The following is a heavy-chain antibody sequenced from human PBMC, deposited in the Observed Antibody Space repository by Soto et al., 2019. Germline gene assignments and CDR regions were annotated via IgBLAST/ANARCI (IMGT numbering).Heavy chain of an antibody. CDR1: GLSLTSTGVG. D-gene: IGHD1-1*01. CDR3: ASSGYGEHHYNGMGV. J-gene: IGHJ6*02. Sequence: SGPTLVNPTQTLTLTCTFSGLSLTSTGVGVGWIRQPPGKALEWLALIYWDDDKRYSQSLRSRLTITKDTSKNQVVLTVTNMDPVDAGTYYCASSGYGEHHYNGMGVWGQGTTVTVSS. CDR2: IYWDDDK. V-gene: IGHV2-5*02.